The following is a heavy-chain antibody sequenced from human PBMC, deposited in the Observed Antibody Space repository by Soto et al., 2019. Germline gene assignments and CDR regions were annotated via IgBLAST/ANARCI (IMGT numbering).Heavy chain of an antibody. V-gene: IGHV6-1*01. Sequence: QLQQSGPGLVKPSQTLSLTCGISGDSVSSNSATWNWIRQSPSRGLEWLGRTYLRSKWYNEYAVWVKRRIAISPDTSKNHFSLQLSSVTPEDTAVYFCARAAVAFDAFDLWGQGTVVTVSS. CDR1: GDSVSSNSAT. D-gene: IGHD2-15*01. CDR2: TYLRSKWYN. J-gene: IGHJ3*01. CDR3: ARAAVAFDAFDL.